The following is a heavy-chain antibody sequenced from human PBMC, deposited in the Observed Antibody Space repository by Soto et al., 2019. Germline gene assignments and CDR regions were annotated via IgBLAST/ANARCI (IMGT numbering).Heavy chain of an antibody. J-gene: IGHJ5*02. Sequence: GGSLRLSCTASGFTFSSYSMNWVRQAPGKGLEWVSYISSSSSTIYYADSVKGRFTISRDNAKNSLYLQMNSLRDEDTAVYYCAREAAAGYLNWFDPWGQGTLVTVSS. D-gene: IGHD6-13*01. CDR1: GFTFSSYS. CDR2: ISSSSSTI. V-gene: IGHV3-48*02. CDR3: AREAAAGYLNWFDP.